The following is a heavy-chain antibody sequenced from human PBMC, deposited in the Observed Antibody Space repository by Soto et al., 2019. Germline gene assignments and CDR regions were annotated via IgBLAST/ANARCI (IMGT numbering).Heavy chain of an antibody. V-gene: IGHV4-34*01. J-gene: IGHJ4*02. CDR3: ARGLDIAAAGKGDY. D-gene: IGHD6-13*01. Sequence: PSETLSLTCAVYGGSFSGYYWSWIRQPPGKGLEWIGEINHSGSTNYNPSLKSRVTISADTSKNQFSLKLSSVTAADTAVYYCARGLDIAAAGKGDYWGQGTLVTVSS. CDR2: INHSGST. CDR1: GGSFSGYY.